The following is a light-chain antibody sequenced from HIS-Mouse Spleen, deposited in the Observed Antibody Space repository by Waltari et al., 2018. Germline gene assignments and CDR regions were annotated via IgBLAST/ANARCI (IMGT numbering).Light chain of an antibody. CDR2: LGS. CDR3: MQALQTPT. J-gene: IGKJ4*01. Sequence: DIVMTQSPLSLPVTPGEPASISFRSSQSLLHSNGYNYLDWYLQKPGQSPQLLIYLGSNRASGVPDRFSGSGSGTDFTLKISRVEAEDVGVYYCMQALQTPTFGGGTKVEIK. CDR1: QSLLHSNGYNY. V-gene: IGKV2-28*01.